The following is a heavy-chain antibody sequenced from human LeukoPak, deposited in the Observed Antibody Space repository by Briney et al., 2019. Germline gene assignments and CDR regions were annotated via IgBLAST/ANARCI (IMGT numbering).Heavy chain of an antibody. V-gene: IGHV3-30*02. Sequence: GGSLRLSCAASGLTFSSYVMSWVRQAPGKGLEWVAFIRNDGAKTYYADSAKGRFTISRDNSRNTLYLQMNSLTAEDTAVFYCAKDGVILAPGVYWYMDVWGRGTTVTVSS. CDR3: AKDGVILAPGVYWYMDV. D-gene: IGHD3-16*02. CDR1: GLTFSSYV. J-gene: IGHJ6*03. CDR2: IRNDGAKT.